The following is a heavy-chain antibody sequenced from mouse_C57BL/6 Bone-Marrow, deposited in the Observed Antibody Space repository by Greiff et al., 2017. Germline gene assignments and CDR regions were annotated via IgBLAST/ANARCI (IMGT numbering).Heavy chain of an antibody. Sequence: EVKLVESGDGLVKPGGSLKLSCAASGFTFSSYAMSWVRQTPEKRLEWVAYISSGGDYIYYADSVKGRFTISRDNARNTLYLQMSSLKSEDTAMYYGTRCYYGSIYNCAMDYWGQGTSVTVSS. D-gene: IGHD1-1*01. V-gene: IGHV5-9-1*02. CDR1: GFTFSSYA. CDR3: TRCYYGSIYNCAMDY. CDR2: ISSGGDYI. J-gene: IGHJ4*01.